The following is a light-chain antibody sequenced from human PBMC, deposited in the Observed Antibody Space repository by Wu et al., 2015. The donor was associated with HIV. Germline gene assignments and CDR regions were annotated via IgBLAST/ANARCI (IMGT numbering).Light chain of an antibody. CDR2: NAS. CDR3: QHANSFPIT. CDR1: QDISSW. Sequence: DIQVTQSPSSVSAFVGDGVTITCWASQDISSWLAWYQQKPGKAPKLLIYNASSLQSGVPSRFSGSGSGTDFTLTISSLQPEDFATFYCQHANSFPITFGQGTRLEIK. J-gene: IGKJ5*01. V-gene: IGKV1-12*01.